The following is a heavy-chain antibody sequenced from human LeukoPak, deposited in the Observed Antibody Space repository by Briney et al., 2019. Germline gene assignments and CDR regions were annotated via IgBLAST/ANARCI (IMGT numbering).Heavy chain of an antibody. J-gene: IGHJ5*02. Sequence: SGGSLRLSCAASGFTFSSYAMHWVRQAPGKGLEWVAVISYDGSNKYYADSVKGRFTISRDNSKNTLYLQMNSLRAEDTAVYYCARGNLAAAGKNNWFDPRGQGTLVTVSS. CDR2: ISYDGSNK. CDR3: ARGNLAAAGKNNWFDP. CDR1: GFTFSSYA. D-gene: IGHD6-13*01. V-gene: IGHV3-30*04.